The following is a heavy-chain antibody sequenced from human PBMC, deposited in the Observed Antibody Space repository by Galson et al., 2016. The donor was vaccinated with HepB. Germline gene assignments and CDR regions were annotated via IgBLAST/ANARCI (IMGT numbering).Heavy chain of an antibody. CDR2: IYYSGST. V-gene: IGHV4-31*03. CDR1: GGSIISGGYY. J-gene: IGHJ3*02. D-gene: IGHD6-13*01. CDR3: AREQLVRGRAFDI. Sequence: TLSLTCTVSGGSIISGGYYWSWIRQHPGKGLEWIGYIYYSGSTYYNPSLKSRVTISVDTSKNQFSLKLRSVTAADTAVYYCAREQLVRGRAFDIWGQGTMATVSS.